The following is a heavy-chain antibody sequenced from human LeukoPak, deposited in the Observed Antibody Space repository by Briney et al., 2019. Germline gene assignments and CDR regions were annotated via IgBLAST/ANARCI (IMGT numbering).Heavy chain of an antibody. CDR2: IIPIFGTA. V-gene: IGHV1-69*05. D-gene: IGHD4-23*01. CDR3: ARDPHYGGNSPYFFDY. J-gene: IGHJ4*02. Sequence: SVKVSCKASGGTFSSYAISWVRQAPGRGLEWMGRIIPIFGTANYAQKFQGRVTITTDESTSTAYMELSSLRSEDTAVYYCARDPHYGGNSPYFFDYWGQGTLVTVSS. CDR1: GGTFSSYA.